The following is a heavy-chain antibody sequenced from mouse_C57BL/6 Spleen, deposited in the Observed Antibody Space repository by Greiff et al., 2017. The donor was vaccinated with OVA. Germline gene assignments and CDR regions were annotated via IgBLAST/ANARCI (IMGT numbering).Heavy chain of an antibody. CDR3: ARRGGYYGNYLLAD. CDR1: GYTFTSYW. Sequence: QVQLQQPGAELVKPGASVKLSCKASGYTFTSYWMQWVKQRPGQGLEWIGEIDPSASYTNYNQKFKGKATLTVDTSSSTAYMQLSSLTSEDSAVYYCARRGGYYGNYLLADWGQGTLVTVSA. CDR2: IDPSASYT. V-gene: IGHV1-50*01. J-gene: IGHJ3*01. D-gene: IGHD2-1*01.